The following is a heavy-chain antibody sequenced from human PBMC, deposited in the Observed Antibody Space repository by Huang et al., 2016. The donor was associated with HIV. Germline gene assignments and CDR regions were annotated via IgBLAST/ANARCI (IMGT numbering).Heavy chain of an antibody. J-gene: IGHJ4*02. CDR3: ARGSRQGKYYYGSGTAY. D-gene: IGHD3-10*01. CDR1: GFTFSSYW. Sequence: EVQLVESGGGLVQPGGSLRLSCAASGFTFSSYWMHWVRQVPGKGLVWVAHMKSDGRSTSYADSVKGRFTSSRDNAKNTLYLQMNSLRAEDTAVYYCARGSRQGKYYYGSGTAYWGQGTLVTVSS. V-gene: IGHV3-74*01. CDR2: MKSDGRST.